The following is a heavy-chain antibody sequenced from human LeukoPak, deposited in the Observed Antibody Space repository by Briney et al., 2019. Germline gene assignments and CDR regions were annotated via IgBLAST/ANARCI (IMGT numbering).Heavy chain of an antibody. CDR3: VRDRGYSTFDY. CDR2: MKEDGGEI. J-gene: IGHJ4*02. Sequence: GGSLRLSCAGSGFPFSNYWMAWVRQAPGKGLEWVANMKEDGGEINYVDSVKGRFTISRDNAKSSLDLQMNSPRVDDTAVYYSVRDRGYSTFDYWGQGTLVIVSS. V-gene: IGHV3-7*01. D-gene: IGHD4-23*01. CDR1: GFPFSNYW.